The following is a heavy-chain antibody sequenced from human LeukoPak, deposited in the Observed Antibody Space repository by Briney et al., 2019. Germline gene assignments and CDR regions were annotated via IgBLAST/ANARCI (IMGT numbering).Heavy chain of an antibody. CDR3: ARLGLRSGY. J-gene: IGHJ4*02. D-gene: IGHD2-15*01. Sequence: NPSETLSLTCAVYGGSFSGYYWSWIRQPPGKGLEWIGEINHSGSTNYNPSLKSRVTISVDTSKNQFSLKLSSVTAADTAVYYCARLGLRSGYWGQGTLVTVSS. V-gene: IGHV4-34*01. CDR1: GGSFSGYY. CDR2: INHSGST.